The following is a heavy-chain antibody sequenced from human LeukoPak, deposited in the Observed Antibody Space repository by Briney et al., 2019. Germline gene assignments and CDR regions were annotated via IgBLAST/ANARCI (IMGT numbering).Heavy chain of an antibody. Sequence: SETLSLTCTVSGGSISSYYWSWIRQPPGKGLEWIGYIYYSGSTNYNPSLQSRVTISVDTSKNQFSLKLSSVTAADTAVYYCARLKAGGYSYGSHLDYYYYYYMDVWGKGTTVTVSS. CDR1: GGSISSYY. D-gene: IGHD5-18*01. CDR3: ARLKAGGYSYGSHLDYYYYYYMDV. J-gene: IGHJ6*03. CDR2: IYYSGST. V-gene: IGHV4-59*01.